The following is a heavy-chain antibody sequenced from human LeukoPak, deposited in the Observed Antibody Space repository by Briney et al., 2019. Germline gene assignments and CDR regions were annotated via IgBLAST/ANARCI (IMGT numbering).Heavy chain of an antibody. CDR3: ARCQLICYGMDV. V-gene: IGHV3-30-3*01. CDR1: GFTFSSHT. Sequence: PGRSLRLSCAASGFTFSSHTMHWVRQAPGKGLEWVAVISFDGNNKYYADSVKGRFTISRDNSKNTLYLQMNSLRAEDTAVYYCARCQLICYGMDVWGQGTTVTVSS. CDR2: ISFDGNNK. D-gene: IGHD5-24*01. J-gene: IGHJ6*02.